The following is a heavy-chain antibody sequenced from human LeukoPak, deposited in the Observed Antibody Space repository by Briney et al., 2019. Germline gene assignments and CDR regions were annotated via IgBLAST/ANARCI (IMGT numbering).Heavy chain of an antibody. CDR2: VNPRGGST. V-gene: IGHV1-46*01. CDR1: GYTFTSYY. J-gene: IGHJ4*02. D-gene: IGHD3-22*01. Sequence: GATVKVSXKASGYTFTSYYIHWVRQAPGQGLELMGIVNPRGGSTTYAQKFQGRVIMTRDTSTSTVYMELSSLRSEDTAVYYCARGGYSDNNNYWTSDYWGQGTLVTVSS. CDR3: ARGGYSDNNNYWTSDY.